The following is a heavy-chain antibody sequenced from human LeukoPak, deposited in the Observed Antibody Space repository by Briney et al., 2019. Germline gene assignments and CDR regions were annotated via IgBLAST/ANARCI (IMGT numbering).Heavy chain of an antibody. V-gene: IGHV3-23*01. D-gene: IGHD2-8*01. CDR1: GFTFSSYA. Sequence: GGSLRLSCAASGFTFSSYAVSWVRQAPGKGLEWVSSISGSGGSTYSADSVKGRFTISRDNPKNTLYLQMNSLRAEDTALYYCAKDRSCTNDICHGDFDYWGQGTLVTVSS. CDR2: ISGSGGST. J-gene: IGHJ4*02. CDR3: AKDRSCTNDICHGDFDY.